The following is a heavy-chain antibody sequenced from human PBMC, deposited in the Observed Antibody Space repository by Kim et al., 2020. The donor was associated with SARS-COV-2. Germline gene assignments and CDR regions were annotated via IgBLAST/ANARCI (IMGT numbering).Heavy chain of an antibody. Sequence: SETLSLTCAVSGGSISSSNWWSWVRQPPGKVLEWIGEIYHSGSTNYNPSLKSRVTISVDKSKNQFSLKLSSVTAADTAVYYCAREPTVVVAATDYYYYGMDVWGQGTTVTVSS. D-gene: IGHD2-15*01. CDR2: IYHSGST. J-gene: IGHJ6*02. CDR3: AREPTVVVAATDYYYYGMDV. CDR1: GGSISSSNW. V-gene: IGHV4-4*02.